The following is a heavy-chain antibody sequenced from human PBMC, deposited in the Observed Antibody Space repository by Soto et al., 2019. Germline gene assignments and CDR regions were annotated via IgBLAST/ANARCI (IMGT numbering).Heavy chain of an antibody. V-gene: IGHV4-30-4*01. Sequence: QVQLQESGPGLVKPSQTLSLTCTVSGGSISSGNYYWSWIRQPPGKGLEWIGYIYYSGSTYYNPCLQRRXXIXVXXSKNQFSLKLSSVTAADTAVYYWVRGGVTAIPIDYWGQGTLVTVSS. CDR2: IYYSGST. D-gene: IGHD2-21*02. CDR1: GGSISSGNYY. CDR3: VRGGVTAIPIDY. J-gene: IGHJ4*02.